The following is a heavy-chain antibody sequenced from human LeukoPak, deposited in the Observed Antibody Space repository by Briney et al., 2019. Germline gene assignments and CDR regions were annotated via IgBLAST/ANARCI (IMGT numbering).Heavy chain of an antibody. CDR3: AKVRGGYFDY. CDR1: GFTFSSYA. CDR2: ITESGGST. D-gene: IGHD3-10*01. Sequence: GGSLRLSCAASGFTFSSYAMSWVRQAPGKGLEWVSGITESGGSTYYADSVKGRFTISRDNSKNTLYLQMNSLRAEDTAVYYCAKVRGGYFDYWGQGTLVTVSS. J-gene: IGHJ4*02. V-gene: IGHV3-23*01.